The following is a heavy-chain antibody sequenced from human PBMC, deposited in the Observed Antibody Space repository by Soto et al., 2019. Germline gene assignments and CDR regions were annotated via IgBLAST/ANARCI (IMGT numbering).Heavy chain of an antibody. CDR1: GFTFRDHA. CDR3: AKDI. V-gene: IGHV3-23*01. Sequence: GGSLRLSCVGSGFTFRDHAMRWVRQAPGRGLEWVSAISANGGSIQHADSVKGRFSVSRDNAKNTVYLQMDNLRTEDSAVYYCAKDIWGPGTM. CDR2: ISANGGSI. J-gene: IGHJ3*02.